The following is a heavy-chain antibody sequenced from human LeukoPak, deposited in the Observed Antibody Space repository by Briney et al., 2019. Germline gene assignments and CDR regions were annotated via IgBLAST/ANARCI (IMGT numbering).Heavy chain of an antibody. CDR1: GGSFSGYY. Sequence: PSETLSLTCAVYGGSFSGYYWSWIRQPPGKGLEWIGEINHSGSTNYNPSLKSRVIISVDTSKNQFSLKLSSVTAADTAVYYCARHCSGGSCYSWSYYYYGMDVWGQGTTVTVSS. V-gene: IGHV4-34*01. D-gene: IGHD2-15*01. CDR3: ARHCSGGSCYSWSYYYYGMDV. J-gene: IGHJ6*02. CDR2: INHSGST.